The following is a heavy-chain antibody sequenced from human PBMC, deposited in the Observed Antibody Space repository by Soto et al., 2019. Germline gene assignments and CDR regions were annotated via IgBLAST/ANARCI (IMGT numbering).Heavy chain of an antibody. CDR3: ARNPTLEWLLDHDY. Sequence: SETLSLTCTVSGGSISSSSYYWGWIRQPPGKGLEWIGSIYYSGSTYYNPSLKSRVTISVDTSKNQFSLKLSSVTAADTAVYYCARNPTLEWLLDHDYWGQGTLVTVSS. CDR1: GGSISSSSYY. V-gene: IGHV4-39*01. D-gene: IGHD3-3*01. J-gene: IGHJ4*02. CDR2: IYYSGST.